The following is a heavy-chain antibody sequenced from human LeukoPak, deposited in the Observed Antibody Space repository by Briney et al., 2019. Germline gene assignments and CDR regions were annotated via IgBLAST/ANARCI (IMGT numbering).Heavy chain of an antibody. CDR2: INQGGSDK. D-gene: IGHD1-14*01. CDR1: GFTFSGHW. V-gene: IGHV3-7*01. Sequence: GGSLRLSCAASGFTFSGHWMSWVRQAPGKGLEWVANINQGGSDKCYVDSVKGRFTISRDNANNLLYLQMNSLRGEDTAVYYCTRDRSRAEDDWGQGTLVTVSS. CDR3: TRDRSRAEDD. J-gene: IGHJ4*02.